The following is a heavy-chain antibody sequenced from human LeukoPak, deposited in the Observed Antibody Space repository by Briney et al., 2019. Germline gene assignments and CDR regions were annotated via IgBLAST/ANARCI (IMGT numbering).Heavy chain of an antibody. J-gene: IGHJ4*02. CDR2: ISGSGGST. CDR3: AKVWKGNYYDY. V-gene: IGHV3-23*01. Sequence: PGGSLRLSCAASGFTFTNYAMTWVRQAPGRGLEWVSGISGSGGSTYYADSVKGRFIISRDNSESTLYLQMNRLRAEDTALYYCAKVWKGNYYDYWGQGTLVTVPS. CDR1: GFTFTNYA. D-gene: IGHD1-1*01.